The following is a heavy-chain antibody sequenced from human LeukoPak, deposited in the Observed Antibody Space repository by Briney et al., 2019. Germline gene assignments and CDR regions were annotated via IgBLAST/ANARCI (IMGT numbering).Heavy chain of an antibody. CDR1: DYSISSAYS. V-gene: IGHV4-38-2*02. J-gene: IGHJ4*02. CDR3: ARDQAYCGGDCYFDF. CDR2: IYHSGST. D-gene: IGHD2-21*02. Sequence: SQTLSLTCAVSDYSISSAYSWGWIRQPPGKGLEWIGSIYHSGSTDYNPSLKSRVTISVDTSKNQFSLKLRSVTAADPAVYYCARDQAYCGGDCYFDFWGQGTLVTVSS.